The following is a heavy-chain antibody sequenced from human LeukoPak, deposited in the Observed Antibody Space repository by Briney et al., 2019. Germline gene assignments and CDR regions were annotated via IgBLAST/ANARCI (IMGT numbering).Heavy chain of an antibody. Sequence: SETLSLTCTVSGGSISSSSYYWGWIRQPPGKGLEWIGSIYYSGSTYYNPSLKSRVTISVDTSKNQFSLKLSSVTAADTAVYYCARRSTAPIAGTGVSWFDPWGQGTLVTVSS. D-gene: IGHD6-13*01. CDR1: GGSISSSSYY. CDR2: IYYSGST. CDR3: ARRSTAPIAGTGVSWFDP. J-gene: IGHJ5*02. V-gene: IGHV4-39*01.